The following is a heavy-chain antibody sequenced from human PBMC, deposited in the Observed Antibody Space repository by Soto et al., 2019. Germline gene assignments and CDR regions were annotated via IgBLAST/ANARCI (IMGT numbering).Heavy chain of an antibody. V-gene: IGHV4-59*08. Sequence: PSETLSLTCTVSGGSISSYYWSWIRQPPGKGLEWIGNIYYSGSTNYNPSLKSRVTISVDTSKNQFSLKLSSVTAADTAVYYCARHTIGKWFDPWGQGTLVTVSS. D-gene: IGHD2-2*01. CDR2: IYYSGST. J-gene: IGHJ5*02. CDR1: GGSISSYY. CDR3: ARHTIGKWFDP.